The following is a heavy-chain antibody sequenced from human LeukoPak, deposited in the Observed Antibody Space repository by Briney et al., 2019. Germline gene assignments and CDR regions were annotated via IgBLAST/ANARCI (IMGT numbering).Heavy chain of an antibody. D-gene: IGHD4-23*01. Sequence: GRSLRLSCAASGFTFSSYGMHWVRQAPGKGLKWVAVISYDGSNKYYADSVKGRFTISRDNSKNTLYLQMNSLRAENTAVYYCARRAGGYSHPYDYWGQGILVTVSS. CDR2: ISYDGSNK. CDR3: ARRAGGYSHPYDY. CDR1: GFTFSSYG. J-gene: IGHJ4*02. V-gene: IGHV3-30*03.